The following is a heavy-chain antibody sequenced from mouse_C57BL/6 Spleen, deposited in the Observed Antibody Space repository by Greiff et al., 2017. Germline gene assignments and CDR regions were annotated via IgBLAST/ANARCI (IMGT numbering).Heavy chain of an antibody. CDR1: GYAFSSSW. D-gene: IGHD1-1*01. CDR3: ARSLLLRSPLAY. V-gene: IGHV1-82*01. J-gene: IGHJ3*01. CDR2: IYPGDGDT. Sequence: QVQLQQSGPELVKPGASVKISCKASGYAFSSSWMNWVKQRPGKGLEWIGRIYPGDGDTNYNGKFKGKATLTADKSSSTAYMQLSSLTSEDSAVYFCARSLLLRSPLAYWGQGTLVTVSA.